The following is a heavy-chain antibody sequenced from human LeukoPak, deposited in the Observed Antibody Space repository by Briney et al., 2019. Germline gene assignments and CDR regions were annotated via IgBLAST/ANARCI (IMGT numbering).Heavy chain of an antibody. V-gene: IGHV3-9*01. CDR2: ISWNSGSI. Sequence: LRLSCAASGFTFDDYGMSWVRQAPGKGLEWVSGISWNSGSIGYADSVKGRFTISRDNAKNSLYLQMNSLRAEDTALYYCAKAYDFWSGYDYWGQGTLVTVSS. D-gene: IGHD3-3*01. J-gene: IGHJ4*02. CDR1: GFTFDDYG. CDR3: AKAYDFWSGYDY.